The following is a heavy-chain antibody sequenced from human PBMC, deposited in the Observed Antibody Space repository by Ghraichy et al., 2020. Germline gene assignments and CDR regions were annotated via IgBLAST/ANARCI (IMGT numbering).Heavy chain of an antibody. D-gene: IGHD2-2*02. CDR3: ARAASGYTQVDY. CDR1: GGSITSYY. V-gene: IGHV4-59*01. Sequence: SETLSLTCTVSGGSITSYYWNWIRQPPGKGLEWIGNIYYSGSTTYNPSLKSRVTISVDTSKNQFSLKLSSVTAADTAVYYCARAASGYTQVDYWGQGTLVAVSS. CDR2: IYYSGST. J-gene: IGHJ4*02.